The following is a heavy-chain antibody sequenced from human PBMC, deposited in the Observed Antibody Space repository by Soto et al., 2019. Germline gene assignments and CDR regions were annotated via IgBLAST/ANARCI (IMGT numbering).Heavy chain of an antibody. Sequence: QITLKESGPPLVKPTQTLTLTCTFSGFSLSTSGVGVGWIRQPPGKALEWLALIYWDDDKRYSPSLKSRLTITKDTSKNQVVLTMTNMDPVDTATYYCAHSGIIAAAGYFDYWGQGTLVTVSS. J-gene: IGHJ4*02. CDR3: AHSGIIAAAGYFDY. CDR2: IYWDDDK. D-gene: IGHD6-13*01. CDR1: GFSLSTSGVG. V-gene: IGHV2-5*02.